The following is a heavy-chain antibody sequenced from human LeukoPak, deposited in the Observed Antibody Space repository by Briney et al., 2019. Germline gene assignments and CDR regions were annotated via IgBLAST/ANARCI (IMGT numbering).Heavy chain of an antibody. V-gene: IGHV1-18*04. J-gene: IGHJ4*02. D-gene: IGHD2-15*01. Sequence: ASVKVSCKPSGYTFTSFGISWVRQAPGQGLEWMGWIGAYNGDTNYAQKFQGRVTMTTDTSTSTAYMDLRSLRSDDTAVYYCTRDHCRGDNCPSFDYWGQGSLVTVSS. CDR1: GYTFTSFG. CDR3: TRDHCRGDNCPSFDY. CDR2: IGAYNGDT.